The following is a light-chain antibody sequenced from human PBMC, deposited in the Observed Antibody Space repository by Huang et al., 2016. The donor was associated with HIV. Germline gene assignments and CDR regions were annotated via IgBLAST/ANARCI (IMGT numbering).Light chain of an antibody. J-gene: IGKJ3*01. CDR1: QSLLYSSNNKNY. CDR3: QQYYSTPFT. Sequence: DIVMIQSPDSLAVSLGEGATINCKSSQSLLYSSNNKNYLAWYQQKPGQPPKLLIYWASTRESGVPDRFSGSGSGTEFTLTISSLQAEEVAVYYCQQYYSTPFTFAPGTKVDV. CDR2: WAS. V-gene: IGKV4-1*01.